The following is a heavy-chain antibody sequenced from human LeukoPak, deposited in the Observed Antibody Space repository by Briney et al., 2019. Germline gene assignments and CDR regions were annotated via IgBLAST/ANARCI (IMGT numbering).Heavy chain of an antibody. D-gene: IGHD3-22*01. Sequence: GGSLRLSCAASGFTFSSYAMSWVRQAPGKGLEWVSGISGSGGSTYYAGSGKGRFTISRDNSKNTLYLQMNSLRAEDTAVYYCAKAGTYHYDSSGYSGAFDIWGQGTMVTVSS. CDR1: GFTFSSYA. CDR2: ISGSGGST. V-gene: IGHV3-23*01. CDR3: AKAGTYHYDSSGYSGAFDI. J-gene: IGHJ3*02.